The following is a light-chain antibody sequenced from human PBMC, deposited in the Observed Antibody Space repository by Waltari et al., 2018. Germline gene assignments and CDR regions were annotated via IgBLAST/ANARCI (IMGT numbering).Light chain of an antibody. CDR1: SSHIGIYNY. CDR3: SSHTTTSTLV. Sequence: QSALTQPAAMSGSPGQSITMSCTGTSSHIGIYNYVTLYQHHPGEAPKLILLDVTKRPSGISGCFSGSKSGNTVSLTISGLQTEDEGHYYCSSHTTTSTLVFGGGTKLTVL. CDR2: DVT. V-gene: IGLV2-14*03. J-gene: IGLJ2*01.